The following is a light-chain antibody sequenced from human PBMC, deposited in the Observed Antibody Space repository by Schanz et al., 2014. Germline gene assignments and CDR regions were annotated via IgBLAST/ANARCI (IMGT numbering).Light chain of an antibody. V-gene: IGLV1-40*01. J-gene: IGLJ3*02. CDR2: DDT. CDR3: QSYDSSVSGWV. CDR1: SSNIGAGYG. Sequence: QSVLTQPPSVSGAPGQRVTISCTGSSSNIGAGYGVHWYQQVAGTAPRLRIFDDTNRPSGVPDRFSGSKSGMSASLAISGLQAEDEAEYYCQSYDSSVSGWVFGGGTKVTVL.